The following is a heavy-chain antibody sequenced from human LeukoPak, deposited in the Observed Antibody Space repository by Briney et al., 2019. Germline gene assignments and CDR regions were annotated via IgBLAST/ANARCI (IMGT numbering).Heavy chain of an antibody. V-gene: IGHV3-21*01. D-gene: IGHD6-13*01. Sequence: GGSLTLPCAVSGFSFSSCRKNWGRPPPGTGMGWVSSISSSSSYIYYADSVKGRFTISRDNAKNSLYLQMNSLRAEDTAVYYCARDLWAAAASTNWGQGTLVTVSS. CDR2: ISSSSSYI. CDR3: ARDLWAAAASTN. J-gene: IGHJ4*02. CDR1: GFSFSSCR.